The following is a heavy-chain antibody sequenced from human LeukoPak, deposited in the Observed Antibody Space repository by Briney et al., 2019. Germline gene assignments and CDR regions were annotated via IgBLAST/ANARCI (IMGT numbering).Heavy chain of an antibody. J-gene: IGHJ6*02. CDR3: TKDVTPGGADV. CDR1: GFTFGSYW. V-gene: IGHV3-7*03. Sequence: GGSLRLSCAASGFTFGSYWMSWVRQAPGTGLEWVANIKQDGSEKYYVDSVKGRFTISRDNAKNSLYLQMNSLRVEDTALYCCTKDVTPGGADVWGQGTTVTVS. CDR2: IKQDGSEK. D-gene: IGHD1-14*01.